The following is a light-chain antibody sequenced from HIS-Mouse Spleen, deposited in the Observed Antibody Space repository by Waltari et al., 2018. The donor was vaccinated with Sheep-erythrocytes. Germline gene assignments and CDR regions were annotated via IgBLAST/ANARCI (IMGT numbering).Light chain of an antibody. V-gene: IGLV2-14*01. CDR1: SSDFGGYNY. J-gene: IGLJ1*01. Sequence: QSALTQPASVSGSPGQSITISCTGTSSDFGGYNYVSWYQQHPVKAPKLMIYEVSNRPSGVSNRFSGSKSGNTASLTISGLQAEDEADYYCSSYTSSSTYVFGTGTKVTVL. CDR2: EVS. CDR3: SSYTSSSTYV.